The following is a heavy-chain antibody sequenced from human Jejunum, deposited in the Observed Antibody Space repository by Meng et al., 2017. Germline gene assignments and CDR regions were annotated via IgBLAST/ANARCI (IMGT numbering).Heavy chain of an antibody. CDR2: AST. CDR3: ARDHWGSLDY. CDR1: GGSVSSSGYQ. V-gene: IGHV4-61*08. J-gene: IGHJ4*02. D-gene: IGHD7-27*01. Sequence: QGQRQESGPGLVRPSETPSLICAVSGGSVSSSGYQWGWIRQPPGKGLEWIGYASTNYNPSLKSRVTISLDTSKNQFSLKLTSVTAADTAVYYCARDHWGSLDYWGQGILVTVSS.